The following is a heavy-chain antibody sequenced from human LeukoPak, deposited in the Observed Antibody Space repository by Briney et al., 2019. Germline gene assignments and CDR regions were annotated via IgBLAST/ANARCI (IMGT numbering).Heavy chain of an antibody. CDR3: AKVLPPMVRGPYYFDY. J-gene: IGHJ4*02. CDR2: ISGSGGST. Sequence: PGGSLRLSCAASGFTFSSYAMSWVRQAPGKGLEGVSAISGSGGSTYYADSVKGRFTISRDNSKNTLYLQMNSLRAEDTAVYYCAKVLPPMVRGPYYFDYGGQGTLVTVSS. V-gene: IGHV3-23*01. D-gene: IGHD3-10*01. CDR1: GFTFSSYA.